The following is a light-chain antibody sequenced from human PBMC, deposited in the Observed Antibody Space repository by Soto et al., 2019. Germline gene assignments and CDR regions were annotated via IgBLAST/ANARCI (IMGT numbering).Light chain of an antibody. J-gene: IGLJ1*01. CDR1: SSDVGGYDF. V-gene: IGLV2-14*01. CDR2: EVS. CDR3: SSYTSTNTLL. Sequence: QSVLTQPASVSGSPGQSITISCTGTSSDVGGYDFVSWYQHHPGKAPKLMIHEVSNRPSGVSNRFSGSKSGNTASLTISGLQAEDESDYYCSSYTSTNTLLFGTGTKLTVL.